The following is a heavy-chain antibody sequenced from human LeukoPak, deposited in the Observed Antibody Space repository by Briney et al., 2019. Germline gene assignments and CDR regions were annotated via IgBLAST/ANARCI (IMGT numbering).Heavy chain of an antibody. J-gene: IGHJ6*02. Sequence: ASVKVSCKASGYTFTSYGISWVRQAPGQGLEWMGWISAYNGNTNYAQKLQGRVTMTTDTSTSTAYMELRSLRSDDTAVYYCARDQKVGVTPYFGMDVWGQGTAVTVSS. V-gene: IGHV1-18*01. CDR2: ISAYNGNT. CDR3: ARDQKVGVTPYFGMDV. CDR1: GYTFTSYG. D-gene: IGHD1-26*01.